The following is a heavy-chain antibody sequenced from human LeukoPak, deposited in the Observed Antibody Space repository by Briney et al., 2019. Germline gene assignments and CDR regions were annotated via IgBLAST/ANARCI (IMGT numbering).Heavy chain of an antibody. Sequence: GGSLRLSCAASGFSFRSYAMGWVRQAPGKGLEWVLVISGSGGSTYYVDSVKGRFAISRDDSKNTVYLQMNSLRADDTAVYYCAKDAHSPGWNWFDPWGQGTLVTVAS. CDR2: ISGSGGST. J-gene: IGHJ5*02. CDR1: GFSFRSYA. D-gene: IGHD2-15*01. CDR3: AKDAHSPGWNWFDP. V-gene: IGHV3-23*01.